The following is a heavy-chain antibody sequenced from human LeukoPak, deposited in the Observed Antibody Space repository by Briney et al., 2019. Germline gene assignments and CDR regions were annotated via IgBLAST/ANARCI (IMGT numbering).Heavy chain of an antibody. J-gene: IGHJ4*02. D-gene: IGHD3/OR15-3a*01. Sequence: GGSLRLSWAVSGITLSNYGMSWVRQAPGKGLEWVAGISDSGGSTKYADSVKGRFTISRDNPKTTLFLQMNSLRADDTAVYFCAKRGVVIRVFLVGFHKEAYYFESWGQGALVTVSS. CDR1: GITLSNYG. CDR3: AKRGVVIRVFLVGFHKEAYYFES. V-gene: IGHV3-23*01. CDR2: ISDSGGST.